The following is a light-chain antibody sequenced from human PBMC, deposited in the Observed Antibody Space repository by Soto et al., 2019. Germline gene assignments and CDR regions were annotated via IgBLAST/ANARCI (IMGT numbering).Light chain of an antibody. Sequence: EIVLTQSPGTLSLSPGERATLSCRASQSVSSSYLAWYQQKPGQSPRLLIYGASSRATSSPDRFSGSGSGTDFNLPISRLEPEDVSVDYCQQHGISECPFGHGTKVDIK. CDR1: QSVSSSY. CDR2: GAS. J-gene: IGKJ3*01. V-gene: IGKV3-20*01. CDR3: QQHGISECP.